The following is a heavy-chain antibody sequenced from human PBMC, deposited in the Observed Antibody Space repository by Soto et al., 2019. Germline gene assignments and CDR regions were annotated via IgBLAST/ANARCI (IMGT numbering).Heavy chain of an antibody. CDR1: GFTFSSYA. CDR3: AKGGRGYSYGYSAV. J-gene: IGHJ4*02. V-gene: IGHV3-23*01. CDR2: ISGSGGST. D-gene: IGHD5-18*01. Sequence: EVQLLESGGGLVQPGGSLRLSCAASGFTFSSYAMSWVRQAPGKGLEWVSAISGSGGSTYYADSVKGRFTISRDDSKNTLYLQMNSLRAEDTAVYYCAKGGRGYSYGYSAVWGQGTLVTVSS.